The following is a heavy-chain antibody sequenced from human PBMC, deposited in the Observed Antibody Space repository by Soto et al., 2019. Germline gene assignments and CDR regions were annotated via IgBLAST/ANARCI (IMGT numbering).Heavy chain of an antibody. D-gene: IGHD3-10*01. CDR2: IYWDDDK. V-gene: IGHV2-5*02. CDR1: GFSLSSSGAA. J-gene: IGHJ5*02. CDR3: AHRATITMFGLVIDTGVWFDP. Sequence: QINLKESAPTVVKPTQTLTLTCTFSGFSLSSSGAAVGWIRQPPGRALEWVALIYWDDDKRYNRYNPSLDGRSSVTQDTSKNPVALTLPNVDRADTATYFCAHRATITMFGLVIDTGVWFDPWGQGTRVIVSS.